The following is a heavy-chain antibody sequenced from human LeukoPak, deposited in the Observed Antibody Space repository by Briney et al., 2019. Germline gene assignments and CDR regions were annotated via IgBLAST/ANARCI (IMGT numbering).Heavy chain of an antibody. V-gene: IGHV3-23*01. CDR3: TTDSSYYYDSSGYYIANDAFDI. D-gene: IGHD3-22*01. CDR1: GFAFSNQA. J-gene: IGHJ3*02. CDR2: ISDSGDIT. Sequence: PGGSLRLSCAASGFAFSNQAMGWVRQASGKGLEWVSVISDSGDITYYADSVKGRFTISRDNSKNTLFLQMNSLRAEDTAVYYCTTDSSYYYDSSGYYIANDAFDIWGQGTMVTVSS.